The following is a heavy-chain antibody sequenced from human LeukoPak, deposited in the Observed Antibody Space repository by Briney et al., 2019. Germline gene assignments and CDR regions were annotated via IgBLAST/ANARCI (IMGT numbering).Heavy chain of an antibody. CDR2: ISSSSSYI. V-gene: IGHV3-21*05. CDR3: ARAGSRGGTWFDP. J-gene: IGHJ5*02. CDR1: GFTFSSYE. D-gene: IGHD2-15*01. Sequence: PGGSLRLSCAASGFTFSSYEMNWVRQAPGKGLEWVSYISSSSSYIYYADSVKGRFTISRDNAKNSLYLQMNSLRAEDTAVYYCARAGSRGGTWFDPWGQGTLVTVSS.